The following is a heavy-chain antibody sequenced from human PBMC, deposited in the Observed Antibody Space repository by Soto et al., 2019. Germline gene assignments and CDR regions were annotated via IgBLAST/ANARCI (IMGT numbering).Heavy chain of an antibody. V-gene: IGHV4-39*01. Sequence: QLQLQESGPGLVNPSETLSLTCTVSGGSISSSTFYWGWIRQPPGKGLEWIGSVYYDGTTYYNPSLRSRVTISVDTSKNQFSLKMSSVTAADTAAYYCAYFDWLPYWGQGTLVTVSS. J-gene: IGHJ4*02. CDR1: GGSISSSTFY. CDR2: VYYDGTT. D-gene: IGHD3-9*01. CDR3: AYFDWLPY.